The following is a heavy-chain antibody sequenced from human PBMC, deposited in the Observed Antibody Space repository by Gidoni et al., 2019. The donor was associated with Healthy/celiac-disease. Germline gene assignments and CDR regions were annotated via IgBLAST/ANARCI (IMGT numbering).Heavy chain of an antibody. V-gene: IGHV4-39*01. Sequence: LQLQEADTGLVKPSETLSLTCTVSGGSISSSSYYWGWISQPPGTGLEWIGSIYYSGSTYYNPSLKSRVTISVDTSKNQFSLKLSSVTAADTAVYYCASGDYDILTGYPNFDYWGQGTLVTVSS. CDR1: GGSISSSSYY. CDR2: IYYSGST. J-gene: IGHJ4*02. D-gene: IGHD3-9*01. CDR3: ASGDYDILTGYPNFDY.